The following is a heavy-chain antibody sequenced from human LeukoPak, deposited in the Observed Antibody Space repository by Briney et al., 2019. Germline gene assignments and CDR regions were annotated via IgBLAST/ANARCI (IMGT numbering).Heavy chain of an antibody. D-gene: IGHD2-8*01. CDR3: AKDRSCTNDICHGDFDY. CDR1: GFTFSSYA. CDR2: ISGSGGST. Sequence: GGSLRLSCAASGFTFSSYAMTWVRQAPGKGLEWVSSISGSGGSTYSADSVKGRFTISRDNSKNTLYLQMNSLRAEDTALYYCAKDRSCTNDICHGDFDYWGQGTLVTVSS. V-gene: IGHV3-23*01. J-gene: IGHJ4*02.